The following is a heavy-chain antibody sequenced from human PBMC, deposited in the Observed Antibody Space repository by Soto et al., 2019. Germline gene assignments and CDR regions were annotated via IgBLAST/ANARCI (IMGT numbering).Heavy chain of an antibody. CDR3: AREPGVYGSGSYSLGY. V-gene: IGHV1-69*08. J-gene: IGHJ4*02. Sequence: QVQLVQSGAEVKKPGSSVKVSCKASGGTFSSYTISWVRQAPGQGLEWMGRIIPILGIANYAQKFQGRVTITADKSTSTAYMELSSLRSEDTAVYYCAREPGVYGSGSYSLGYWGQGTLVTVSS. D-gene: IGHD3-10*01. CDR2: IIPILGIA. CDR1: GGTFSSYT.